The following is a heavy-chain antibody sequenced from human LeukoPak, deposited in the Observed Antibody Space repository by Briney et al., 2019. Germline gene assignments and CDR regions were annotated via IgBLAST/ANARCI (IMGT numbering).Heavy chain of an antibody. Sequence: GGSLTLSCAASGFTFSSYSMNWVRQAPGKGLEWVSAISGSGGSTYYADSVKGRFTISRDNPKNTLYLQMNSLRAEDTAVYYCAKEDEWELPYFDYWGQGTLVTVSS. CDR3: AKEDEWELPYFDY. D-gene: IGHD1-26*01. V-gene: IGHV3-23*01. CDR2: ISGSGGST. J-gene: IGHJ4*02. CDR1: GFTFSSYS.